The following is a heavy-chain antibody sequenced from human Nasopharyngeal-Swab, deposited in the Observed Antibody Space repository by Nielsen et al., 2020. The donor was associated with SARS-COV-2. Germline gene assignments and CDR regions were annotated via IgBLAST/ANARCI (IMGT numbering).Heavy chain of an antibody. V-gene: IGHV3-9*01. CDR3: AKGGRIAMIEDF. J-gene: IGHJ3*01. D-gene: IGHD3-22*01. CDR1: GFTFDDYT. CDR2: ISWNSDSI. Sequence: SLKISCAASGFTFDDYTMHWVRQAPGKGLEWVSGISWNSDSITYADSVKGRFTTSRDNAKNFLYLQMNSLRAEDTALYYCAKGGRIAMIEDFWGQGTMVTVSS.